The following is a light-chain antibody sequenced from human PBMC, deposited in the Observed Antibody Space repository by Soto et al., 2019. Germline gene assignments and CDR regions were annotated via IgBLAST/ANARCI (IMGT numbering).Light chain of an antibody. CDR1: QGISSY. J-gene: IGKJ1*01. V-gene: IGKV1-8*01. CDR2: GAS. Sequence: AIRMTHSPSSLSASTGDIVTITCRASQGISSYLAWYQQKPGKAPKLLIYGASTLQSGVPSRFSGSGSGTEFTLTISSLQPDDFATYYCQHYKMYSPWTFGQGTKVDIK. CDR3: QHYKMYSPWT.